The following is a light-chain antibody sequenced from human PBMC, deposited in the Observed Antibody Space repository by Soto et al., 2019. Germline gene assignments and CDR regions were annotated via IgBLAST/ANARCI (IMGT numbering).Light chain of an antibody. Sequence: QSALTQPASVSGSPGQSITISCTGTSSDVGGYDYVSWYQLHPGKAPKLMVFEVSNRPSGVSYRFSGSKSGNTASLTISGLQAEDDADYSCSSYSISTAYLFGTGTKVTVL. CDR1: SSDVGGYDY. V-gene: IGLV2-14*01. CDR2: EVS. CDR3: SSYSISTAYL. J-gene: IGLJ1*01.